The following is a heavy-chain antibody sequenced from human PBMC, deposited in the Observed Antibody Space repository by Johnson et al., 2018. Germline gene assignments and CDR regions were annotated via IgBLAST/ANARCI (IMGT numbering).Heavy chain of an antibody. V-gene: IGHV3-33*01. J-gene: IGHJ6*02. CDR3: ERDDPEMISEHYYYYYGMDV. CDR1: GFTFSNYV. D-gene: IGHD3/OR15-3a*01. Sequence: QVQLVQSGGGAVQPGRSLRLSCAASGFTFSNYVMHWVRQAPGKGLEWVAVIWYDGSNKYYADSVKGRSTISRDNSKNTLYLQMNSLKAEDTAVYYCERDDPEMISEHYYYYYGMDVWGQGTTVTVSS. CDR2: IWYDGSNK.